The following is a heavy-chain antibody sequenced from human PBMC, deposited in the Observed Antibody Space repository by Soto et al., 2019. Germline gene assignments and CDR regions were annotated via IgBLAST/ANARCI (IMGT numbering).Heavy chain of an antibody. CDR3: ARQFDYDTSGYYYAY. V-gene: IGHV1-69*13. Sequence: RASVKVSCKASGGTFSKNTISWVRQAPGQGLEWMGGIMPVFGRPNYAQKFQGRVTITADEYTRTAYMELSRLKSDDTAVYYCARQFDYDTSGYYYAYWGQGTQVTVSS. CDR1: GGTFSKNT. CDR2: IMPVFGRP. J-gene: IGHJ4*02. D-gene: IGHD3-22*01.